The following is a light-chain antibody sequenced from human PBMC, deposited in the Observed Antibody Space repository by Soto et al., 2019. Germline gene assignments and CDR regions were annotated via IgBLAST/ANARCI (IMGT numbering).Light chain of an antibody. CDR3: CSSAGTYTVV. CDR2: DVT. Sequence: ALTQPPSVSGSPGQSVTISCTGTTSDVGGYNHVSWYQHHPGKVPKLIIYDVTKRPSGVPDRFSGSKSGNTASLTISGLQAEDEADYSCCSSAGTYTVVFGTGTKVTVL. J-gene: IGLJ1*01. CDR1: TSDVGGYNH. V-gene: IGLV2-11*01.